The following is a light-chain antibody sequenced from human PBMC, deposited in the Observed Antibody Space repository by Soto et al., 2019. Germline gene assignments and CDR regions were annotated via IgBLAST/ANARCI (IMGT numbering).Light chain of an antibody. V-gene: IGLV2-14*01. J-gene: IGLJ1*01. CDR1: SSDVGGYNY. Sequence: QSVLTQPASVSGSPGQSITISCTGTSSDVGGYNYVSWYQQHPGKAPKLMIYDVRNRPSGVSNRFSGSKSGNTASLTISGRQAEDEADYYCSSYTSSITYVFATGTKLTVL. CDR3: SSYTSSITYV. CDR2: DVR.